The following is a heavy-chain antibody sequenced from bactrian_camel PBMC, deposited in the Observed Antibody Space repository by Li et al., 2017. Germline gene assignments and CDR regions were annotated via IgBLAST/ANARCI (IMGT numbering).Heavy chain of an antibody. CDR1: LYIYMSNC. J-gene: IGHJ6*01. CDR3: AAVRYGGTWYPLCRARSADFGY. Sequence: DVQLVESGGGSVQNGGSLRLSCAAPSLYIYMSNCMGWIRQAPGKEREGVARIATGSGNTYYADSVKGRFTISQGNAKNTVYLQMNSLKPEDTAMYYCAAVRYGGTWYPLCRARSADFGYWGQGTQVTVS. V-gene: IGHV3S40*01. CDR2: IATGSGNT. D-gene: IGHD6*01.